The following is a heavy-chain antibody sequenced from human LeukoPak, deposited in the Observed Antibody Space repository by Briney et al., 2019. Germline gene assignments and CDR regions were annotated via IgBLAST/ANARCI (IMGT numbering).Heavy chain of an antibody. D-gene: IGHD5-18*01. Sequence: SVKVSCKASGGTFSSYTITWVRQAPGQGLEWMGGIMPLFGAANYAQKFQGRVTITTDESTSTAYMDLSSLRSEDTAMYYCARVDRHSFYLDVWGKGTTVTVSS. J-gene: IGHJ6*03. CDR1: GGTFSSYT. CDR3: ARVDRHSFYLDV. V-gene: IGHV1-69*05. CDR2: IMPLFGAA.